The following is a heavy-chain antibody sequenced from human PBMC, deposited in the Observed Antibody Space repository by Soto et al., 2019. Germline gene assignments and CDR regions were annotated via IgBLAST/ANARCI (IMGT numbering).Heavy chain of an antibody. CDR3: ARDRSNSPDYFDF. Sequence: SETLSLTCTVSGDSISSDDYYWTWVRQPPGKGLEWIGYIYYTGRTSYNPSLNSRLTISVETSKNQFSLKLNSASAADTAVYYCARDRSNSPDYFDFWGQGTLVTGSS. CDR1: GDSISSDDYY. J-gene: IGHJ4*02. V-gene: IGHV4-30-4*01. D-gene: IGHD6-6*01. CDR2: IYYTGRT.